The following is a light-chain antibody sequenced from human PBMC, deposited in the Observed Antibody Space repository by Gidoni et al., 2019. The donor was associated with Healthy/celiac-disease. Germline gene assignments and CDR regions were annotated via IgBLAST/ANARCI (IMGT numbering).Light chain of an antibody. J-gene: IGKJ1*01. CDR2: GAS. CDR3: QQYGSSPT. V-gene: IGKV3-20*01. Sequence: EIVLTPSPGTLSLSPGERATLSCRASQIVSSSYVAWYKPTPGPAPRLPIYGASRRATGIPDRFRGSGSGTDFTLTISRLEPEDFAVYYCQQYGSSPTFGQGTKVEIK. CDR1: QIVSSSY.